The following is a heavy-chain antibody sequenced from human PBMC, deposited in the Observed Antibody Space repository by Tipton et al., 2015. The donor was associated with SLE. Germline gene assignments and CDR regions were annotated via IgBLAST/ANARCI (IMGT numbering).Heavy chain of an antibody. CDR1: GGSISSGSYY. CDR2: VYTSGST. CDR3: ARGGRLHNY. D-gene: IGHD3-16*01. J-gene: IGHJ4*02. Sequence: TLSLTCTVSGGSISSGSYYWSWIRQPAGKGLEWIGHVYTSGSTNYNPSLKSRVTISVDTSKNQFSLKLSSVTAADTAVYYCARGGRLHNYWGQGTLVTVSS. V-gene: IGHV4-61*09.